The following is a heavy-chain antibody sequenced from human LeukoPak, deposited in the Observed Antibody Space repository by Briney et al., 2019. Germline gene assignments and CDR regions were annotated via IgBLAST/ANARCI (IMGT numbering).Heavy chain of an antibody. CDR3: AREAAARPLSYYYYMDV. V-gene: IGHV4-4*07. J-gene: IGHJ6*03. CDR2: IYTSGST. Sequence: PSETLSLTCTVSGGSISSYYWSWIRQPAGKGLEWIGRIYTSGSTNYNPSLKSRVTMSVDTSKNQFSLKLSSVTAADTAVCYCAREAAARPLSYYYYMDVWGKGTTVTVSS. D-gene: IGHD6-6*01. CDR1: GGSISSYY.